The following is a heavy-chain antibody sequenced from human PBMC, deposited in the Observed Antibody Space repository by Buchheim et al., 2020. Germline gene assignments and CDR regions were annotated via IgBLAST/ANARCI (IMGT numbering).Heavy chain of an antibody. CDR1: GGSFSGYY. J-gene: IGHJ6*02. D-gene: IGHD3-10*01. V-gene: IGHV4-34*01. CDR2: INHSGST. CDR3: ARDGKLLWFGELSALDYYGMDV. Sequence: QVQLQQWGAGLLKPSETLSLTCAVYGGSFSGYYWGWIRQPPGKGLEWIGEINHSGSTNYNPSLKSRVTISADTSKNQFSLKLSSVTAADTAVYYCARDGKLLWFGELSALDYYGMDVWGQGTT.